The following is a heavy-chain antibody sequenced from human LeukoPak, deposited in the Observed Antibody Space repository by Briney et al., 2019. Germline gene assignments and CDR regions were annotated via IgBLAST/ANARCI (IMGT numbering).Heavy chain of an antibody. CDR2: IYSGGTT. V-gene: IGHV3-53*01. Sequence: GRSLRLSCAASGFTFSSYAMHWVRQAPGKGLEWVAVIYSGGTTYYADSVKGRFTISRDNSKNTLYLQMNSLGAEDTAVYHCARAPNSSDYSAGYWYFDLWGRGTLVTVSS. D-gene: IGHD3-22*01. CDR3: ARAPNSSDYSAGYWYFDL. CDR1: GFTFSSYA. J-gene: IGHJ2*01.